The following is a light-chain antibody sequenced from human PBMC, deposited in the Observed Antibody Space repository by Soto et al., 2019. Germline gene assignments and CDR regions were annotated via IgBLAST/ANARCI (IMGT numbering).Light chain of an antibody. CDR2: LAS. CDR1: QSLRHSNGYIY. J-gene: IGKJ4*01. Sequence: DIVMTQSPLSLPVTPGEPASISCRSSQSLRHSNGYIYLDWYLQKPGQSPQLLIYLASNRASGVPDRFSGSGSGTDFTLEISRVEAEDVGVYYCHQYSRSPVTFSPLTFGGGSKVEI. CDR3: HQYSRSPVTFSPLT. V-gene: IGKV2-28*01.